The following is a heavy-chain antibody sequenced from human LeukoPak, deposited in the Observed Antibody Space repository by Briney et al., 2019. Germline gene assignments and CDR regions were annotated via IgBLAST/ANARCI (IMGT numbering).Heavy chain of an antibody. CDR1: GYSFTSYW. V-gene: IGHV5-51*01. D-gene: IGHD2-2*01. CDR3: ARHSYCSSTSCYPGDY. J-gene: IGHJ4*02. Sequence: GESLKISCKGSGYSFTSYWVGWVRQMPGKGLGWMGIIYPGDSDTRYSPSFQGQVTISADKSISTAYPQWSSLKASDTAMYYCARHSYCSSTSCYPGDYWGQGTLVTVSS. CDR2: IYPGDSDT.